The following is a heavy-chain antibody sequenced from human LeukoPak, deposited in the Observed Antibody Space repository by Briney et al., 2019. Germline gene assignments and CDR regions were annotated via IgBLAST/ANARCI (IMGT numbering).Heavy chain of an antibody. CDR3: ARAGAAFAFDI. J-gene: IGHJ3*02. CDR1: FGSISSGGFY. V-gene: IGHV4-31*03. Sequence: SQTLSLTCTVSFGSISSGGFYWSWIRQHPGKGLEWIGYIYYSGGTYYNPSLKSRVTISVDTSKNQFSLRLSSVTAADTAVYYCARAGAAFAFDIWGQGTMVTVSS. CDR2: IYYSGGT.